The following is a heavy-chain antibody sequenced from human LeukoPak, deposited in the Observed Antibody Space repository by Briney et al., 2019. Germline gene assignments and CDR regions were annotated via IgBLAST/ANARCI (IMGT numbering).Heavy chain of an antibody. CDR2: IYYSGST. V-gene: IGHV4-59*08. D-gene: IGHD3-10*01. Sequence: SETLSLTCAVYGGSFSGYYWSWIRQPPGKGLEWIGYIYYSGSTNYNPSLKSRVTISVDTSKNQFSLKLSSVTAADTAVYYCARLTTSYYYGSGSFDYWGQGTLVTVSS. J-gene: IGHJ4*02. CDR3: ARLTTSYYYGSGSFDY. CDR1: GGSFSGYY.